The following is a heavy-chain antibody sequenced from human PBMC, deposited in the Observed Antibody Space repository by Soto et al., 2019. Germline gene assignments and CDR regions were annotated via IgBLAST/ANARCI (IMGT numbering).Heavy chain of an antibody. Sequence: GASVKVSCKASGYTFTSYGISWVRQAPGQGLEWMGWISAYNGNTNYAQKLQGRVTMTTDTSTSTAYMELRSLRSDDTAVYYCARSGITGTARYYMDVWGKGTTVTVSS. V-gene: IGHV1-18*01. J-gene: IGHJ6*03. CDR1: GYTFTSYG. CDR2: ISAYNGNT. CDR3: ARSGITGTARYYMDV. D-gene: IGHD1-7*01.